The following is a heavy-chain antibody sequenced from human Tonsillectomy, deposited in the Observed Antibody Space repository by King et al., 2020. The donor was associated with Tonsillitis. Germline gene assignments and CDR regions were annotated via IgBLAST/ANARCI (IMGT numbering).Heavy chain of an antibody. CDR3: AVVLVRMSSSFATCWFAP. CDR1: GYTFTSYY. J-gene: IGHJ5*02. Sequence: QLVQSGAEVKKPGASVKVSCKASGYTFTSYYMHWVRQAPGQGLEWLGIINPSRGSTTYAQKFQGRVTMTRDTSTSTVYMELSCLRSEDTAVYYCAVVLVRMSSSFATCWFAPWGQGTLVTVSS. D-gene: IGHD6-13*01. CDR2: INPSRGST. V-gene: IGHV1-46*01.